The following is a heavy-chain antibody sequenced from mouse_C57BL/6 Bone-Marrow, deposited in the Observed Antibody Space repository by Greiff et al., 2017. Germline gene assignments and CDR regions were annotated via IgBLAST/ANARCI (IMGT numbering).Heavy chain of an antibody. D-gene: IGHD3-1*01. Sequence: QVQLQQSGAELARPGASVKLSCKASGYTFTSYGISWVKQRTGQGLEWIGEIYPRSGDTNYNAKFKGKATLTADTSSSTAYLELRSLTSEDAAVYFCARKGREFAYWGQGTLVTVSA. CDR2: IYPRSGDT. CDR1: GYTFTSYG. V-gene: IGHV1-81*01. CDR3: ARKGREFAY. J-gene: IGHJ3*01.